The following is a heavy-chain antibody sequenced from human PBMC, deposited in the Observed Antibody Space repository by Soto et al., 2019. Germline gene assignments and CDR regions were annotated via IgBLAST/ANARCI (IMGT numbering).Heavy chain of an antibody. CDR3: ARSLYDSSGYYPRLDY. CDR1: GFTFSSYA. J-gene: IGHJ4*02. D-gene: IGHD3-22*01. Sequence: QVQLVESGGGVVQPGRSLRLSCAASGFTFSSYAMHWVRQAPGKGLEWVAVISYDGSNKYYADSVKGRFTISRDNYKNSLYLQMNSLRAEDTAVYYCARSLYDSSGYYPRLDYWGQGTLVTVSS. V-gene: IGHV3-30-3*01. CDR2: ISYDGSNK.